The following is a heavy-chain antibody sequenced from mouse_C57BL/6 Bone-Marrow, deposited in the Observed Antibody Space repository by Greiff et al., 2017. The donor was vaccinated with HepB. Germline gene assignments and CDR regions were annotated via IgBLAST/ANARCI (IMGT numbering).Heavy chain of an antibody. CDR3: ARDNGYLFFAY. Sequence: EVQRVESGGGLVKPGGSLKLSCAASGFTFSSYAMSWVRQTPEKRLEWVATISDGGSYTYYPDNVKGRFTISRDNAKNNLYLQMSHLKSEDTAMYYCARDNGYLFFAYWGQGTLVTVSA. CDR1: GFTFSSYA. CDR2: ISDGGSYT. D-gene: IGHD2-2*01. J-gene: IGHJ3*01. V-gene: IGHV5-4*01.